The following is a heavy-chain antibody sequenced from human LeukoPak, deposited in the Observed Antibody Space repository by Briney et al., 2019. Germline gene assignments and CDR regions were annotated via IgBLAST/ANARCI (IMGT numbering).Heavy chain of an antibody. CDR3: ARRITIFGVHDAFDI. V-gene: IGHV4-59*12. Sequence: SETLSLTCTVSGGSISSYYWSWIRQPPGKGLEWIGYIYYSGSTNYNPSLKSRVTISVDTSKNQFSLKLSSVTAADTAVYYCARRITIFGVHDAFDIWGQGTMVTVSS. CDR2: IYYSGST. D-gene: IGHD3-3*01. CDR1: GGSISSYY. J-gene: IGHJ3*02.